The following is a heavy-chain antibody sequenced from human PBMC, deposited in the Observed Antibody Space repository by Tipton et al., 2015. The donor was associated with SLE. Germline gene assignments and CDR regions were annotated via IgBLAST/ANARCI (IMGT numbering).Heavy chain of an antibody. CDR1: GFTFSSYA. D-gene: IGHD2-2*01. Sequence: QLVQSGGGVVQPGRSLRLSCAASGFTFSSYAMHWVRQAPGKGLVWVSRINSDGSNTNYADSVKGRFTISRDDAKNTLYLQMNSLRAEDTAVYYCAKDTVVPAAKNAFDIWGRGTMVTVSS. J-gene: IGHJ3*02. CDR3: AKDTVVPAAKNAFDI. V-gene: IGHV3-74*01. CDR2: INSDGSNT.